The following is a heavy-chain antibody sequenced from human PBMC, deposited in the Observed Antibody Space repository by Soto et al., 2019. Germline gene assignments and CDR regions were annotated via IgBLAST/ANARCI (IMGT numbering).Heavy chain of an antibody. D-gene: IGHD3-16*02. J-gene: IGHJ6*04. Sequence: QVQLVESGGGVVQPGRSLRLSCAASGITFSNFGMHWVRQAPGKGLEWVAVIRYDGSNKYYADSVKGRFTISRDNPKNTLYLQMNSLRAEDTAVYYCARDPLSGDYIWGSYRPGIMDVWGKGTTVTVSS. CDR3: ARDPLSGDYIWGSYRPGIMDV. V-gene: IGHV3-33*01. CDR2: IRYDGSNK. CDR1: GITFSNFG.